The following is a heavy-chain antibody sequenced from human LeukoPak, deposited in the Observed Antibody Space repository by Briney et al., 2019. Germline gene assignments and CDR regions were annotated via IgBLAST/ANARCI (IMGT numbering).Heavy chain of an antibody. CDR2: VKSIADGGTT. CDR1: GFIFSNAW. V-gene: IGHV3-15*07. D-gene: IGHD2-2*01. CDR3: TTPNCSSTSCYRRYYNWFDP. Sequence: PGGSLRLSCAASGFIFSNAWMNWVRQAPGKGLEWVGRVKSIADGGTTDYAAPVKGRFTISRDDSQNTLYPQMNSLKTEDTAVYYCTTPNCSSTSCYRRYYNWFDPWGQGTLVTVSS. J-gene: IGHJ5*02.